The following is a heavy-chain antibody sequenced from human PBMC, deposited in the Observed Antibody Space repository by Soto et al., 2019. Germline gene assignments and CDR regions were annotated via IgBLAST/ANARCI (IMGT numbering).Heavy chain of an antibody. CDR2: VYYSGNT. J-gene: IGHJ6*02. V-gene: IGHV4-31*03. Sequence: SETLSLTCTVSGGSIRSGGYYWSWVRQNPRRGLEWIGNVYYSGNTYYNPSLKSRLTISVDTSKNQFSLNLSSVTAADTAVYYCARDRLMATAGTARHYFGLDVWGQGTTVTVSS. CDR1: GGSIRSGGYY. CDR3: ARDRLMATAGTARHYFGLDV. D-gene: IGHD5-18*01.